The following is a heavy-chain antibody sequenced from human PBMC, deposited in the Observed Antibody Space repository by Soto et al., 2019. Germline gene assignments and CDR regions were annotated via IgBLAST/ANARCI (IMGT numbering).Heavy chain of an antibody. D-gene: IGHD4-17*01. CDR2: LTGSGDST. CDR3: AKGTAVTTGDMAY. Sequence: EVQLLESGGGLVQPGGSLRLSCAASGFTFSSFAMTWVRQAPGKGLEWVSSLTGSGDSTYYADSVKGRFTISRDNSKNTLYPQMNSRRADDTALYYCAKGTAVTTGDMAYWGQGTLVTVSS. J-gene: IGHJ4*02. CDR1: GFTFSSFA. V-gene: IGHV3-23*01.